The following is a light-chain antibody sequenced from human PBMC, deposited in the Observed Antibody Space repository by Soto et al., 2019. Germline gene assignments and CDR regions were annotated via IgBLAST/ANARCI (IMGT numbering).Light chain of an antibody. CDR2: DAS. CDR3: QQFRSYPLT. Sequence: EFVLTQSPGTLSLSPGERATLSCRASQTVRNNCLAWYQQKPGQAPRLLIYDASSRATGIPDRFSGGGSGTDFTLTISSLEPEDFAVYYCQQFRSYPLTFAGGTKVEIK. V-gene: IGKV3-20*01. CDR1: QTVRNNC. J-gene: IGKJ4*01.